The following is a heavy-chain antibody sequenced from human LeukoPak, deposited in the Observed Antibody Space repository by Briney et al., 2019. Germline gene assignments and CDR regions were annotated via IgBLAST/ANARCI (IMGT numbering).Heavy chain of an antibody. D-gene: IGHD3-9*01. CDR2: INHSGST. CDR1: GGSFSGYY. V-gene: IGHV4-34*01. Sequence: SETLSLTCAVYGGSFSGYYWSWIRQPPGKGLEWIGEINHSGSTNYNPSLKSRVTISVDTSKNQFSLRLSSVTAADTAVYYCARLRNTDYYSTLYYFDYWGQGTLVTVSS. J-gene: IGHJ4*02. CDR3: ARLRNTDYYSTLYYFDY.